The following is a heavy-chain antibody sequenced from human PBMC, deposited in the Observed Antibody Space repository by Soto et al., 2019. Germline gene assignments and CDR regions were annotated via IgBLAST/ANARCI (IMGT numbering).Heavy chain of an antibody. CDR3: AKDALSTSWYEFDH. Sequence: EVQLLDSGGGLVQPGGSLRLSCASSGFIFSSYAMSWVRQAPGKGLEWVSGISASGGSTYYADSVKGRFTISRDNSKNTLYLQMNSLRAEDTAVYYCAKDALSTSWYEFDHWGQGTLVTVSS. J-gene: IGHJ4*02. V-gene: IGHV3-23*01. CDR1: GFIFSSYA. CDR2: ISASGGST. D-gene: IGHD6-13*01.